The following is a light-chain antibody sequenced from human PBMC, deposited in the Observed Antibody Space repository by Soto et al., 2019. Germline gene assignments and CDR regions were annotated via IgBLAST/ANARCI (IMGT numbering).Light chain of an antibody. Sequence: ELVLTQAPATPSLSPGGRPTPSRRASQSVSSYLAWYQQKPGPAPRXLIYDASNRATGIPARFSGSGSGTEFPLTISSLEPEDFAVDYCQQRSNWPTFGQGTRLEIK. CDR2: DAS. CDR1: QSVSSY. CDR3: QQRSNWPT. V-gene: IGKV3-11*01. J-gene: IGKJ5*01.